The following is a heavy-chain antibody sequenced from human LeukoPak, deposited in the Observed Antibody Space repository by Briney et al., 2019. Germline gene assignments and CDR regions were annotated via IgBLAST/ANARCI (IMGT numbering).Heavy chain of an antibody. CDR2: ITASGSST. CDR3: AKDEDMILVVPFDY. Sequence: TGGSLRLSCAASGFTFRSYAMNWVRQAPGKGVEWVSGITASGSSTYYEDSVKGRFTISRDNSKNTLYLQMNSLRAEDTAVYYCAKDEDMILVVPFDYWGQGTLVTVSS. D-gene: IGHD3-22*01. V-gene: IGHV3-23*01. CDR1: GFTFRSYA. J-gene: IGHJ4*02.